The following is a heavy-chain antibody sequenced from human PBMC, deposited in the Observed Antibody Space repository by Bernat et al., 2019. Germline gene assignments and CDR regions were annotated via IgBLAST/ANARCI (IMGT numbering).Heavy chain of an antibody. V-gene: IGHV4-39*01. J-gene: IGHJ5*02. CDR3: ARYCSGGSCYWYNWFDP. CDR1: GGSISSSSYY. D-gene: IGHD2-15*01. Sequence: QLQLQESGPGLVKPSETLSLTCTVSGGSISSSSYYWGWIRQPPGKGLEWIGSIYYSGSTYYNPSLKSRVTISVDTSKNQFSLKLSSVTAADTAVYYCARYCSGGSCYWYNWFDPWGQGTLVNVSS. CDR2: IYYSGST.